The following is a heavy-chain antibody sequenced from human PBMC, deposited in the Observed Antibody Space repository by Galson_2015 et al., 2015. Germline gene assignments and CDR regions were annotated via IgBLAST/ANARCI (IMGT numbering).Heavy chain of an antibody. J-gene: IGHJ4*02. CDR3: ARQYDTSGYYAY. CDR2: ITPLFGSA. Sequence: SVKVSCKASGVTFSTYAISWLRQAPGQGLEWMGGITPLFGSANYAQKLQGRVTNTADESTSTTYMELSSLRSEDTALYYCARQYDTSGYYAYWGQGTLVTVSS. CDR1: GVTFSTYA. D-gene: IGHD3-22*01. V-gene: IGHV1-69*13.